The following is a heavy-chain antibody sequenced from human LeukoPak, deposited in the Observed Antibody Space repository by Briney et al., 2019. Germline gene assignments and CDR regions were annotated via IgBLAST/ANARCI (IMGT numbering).Heavy chain of an antibody. V-gene: IGHV1-8*01. CDR3: AMGSYSSGWYGSYYSYMDV. CDR1: GYTFTSYD. Sequence: GASVKVSCKASGYTFTSYDINWVRQATGQGLEWMGWMNPNSGNTRYAQKFQGRVTMTRNTSIRTAYMELSSLRSEDTAVYYCAMGSYSSGWYGSYYSYMDVWGKGTTVTISS. CDR2: MNPNSGNT. D-gene: IGHD6-19*01. J-gene: IGHJ6*03.